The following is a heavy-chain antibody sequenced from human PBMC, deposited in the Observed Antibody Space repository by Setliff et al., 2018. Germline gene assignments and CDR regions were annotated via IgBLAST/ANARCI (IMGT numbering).Heavy chain of an antibody. D-gene: IGHD3-10*01. Sequence: SETLSLTCTVSGGSISSSSYYWGWIRQPPGKGLEWIGSIYYSGSTYYNPSLKSRVTISVDTSKNQFSLKLSSVTAADTAVYYCAREKGVYTYYFDYWGQGTLVTVSS. V-gene: IGHV4-39*02. CDR3: AREKGVYTYYFDY. J-gene: IGHJ4*02. CDR2: IYYSGST. CDR1: GGSISSSSYY.